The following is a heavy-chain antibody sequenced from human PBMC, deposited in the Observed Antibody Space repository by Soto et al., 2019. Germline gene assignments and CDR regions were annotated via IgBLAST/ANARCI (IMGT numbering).Heavy chain of an antibody. CDR2: IDVNT. J-gene: IGHJ4*02. Sequence: QVQLVQSGAEVKQPGASVKVSCKGSGYTFTSYGISWVRQAPGQGLEWMGWIDVNTNYAQKFQGRVTRTTDTSTSTAYLELRSLSSDDTAVYYCARESMSYDYSNLRYWGQGTQVTVSS. CDR3: ARESMSYDYSNLRY. CDR1: GYTFTSYG. D-gene: IGHD4-4*01. V-gene: IGHV1-18*04.